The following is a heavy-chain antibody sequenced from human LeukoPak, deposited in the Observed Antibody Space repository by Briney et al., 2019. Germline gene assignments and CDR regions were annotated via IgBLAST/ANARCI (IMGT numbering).Heavy chain of an antibody. CDR1: GVSITGNGQF. Sequence: PSETLSLTCTVSGVSITGNGQFWSWIRQPPGKGLEWIGYIDYSGTTYYNPSLKGRVNMSRDTSKNQFSLNLNSVTAADTAFYYCSGGLGYCSSTRCPPDSWGQGTLVTVSS. CDR3: SGGLGYCSSTRCPPDS. D-gene: IGHD2-2*01. V-gene: IGHV4-30-4*01. CDR2: IDYSGTT. J-gene: IGHJ5*01.